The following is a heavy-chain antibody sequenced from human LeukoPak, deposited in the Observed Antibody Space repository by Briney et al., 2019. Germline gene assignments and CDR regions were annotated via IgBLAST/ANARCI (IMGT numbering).Heavy chain of an antibody. D-gene: IGHD2-15*01. CDR2: INPNSGGT. V-gene: IGHV1-2*04. CDR3: ARGSGIVVVVAASPPDY. J-gene: IGHJ4*02. Sequence: ASVKVSCMASGYTFTGYYMHWVRQAPGQGLEWMGWINPNSGGTNYAQKFQGWVTMTRDTSISTAYMELSRLRSDDTAVYYCARGSGIVVVVAASPPDYWGQGTLVTVSS. CDR1: GYTFTGYY.